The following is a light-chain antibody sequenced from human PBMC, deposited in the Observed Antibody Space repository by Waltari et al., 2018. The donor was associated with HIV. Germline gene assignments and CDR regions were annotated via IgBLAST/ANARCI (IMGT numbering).Light chain of an antibody. J-gene: IGLJ3*02. CDR2: TDN. V-gene: IGLV1-44*01. Sequence: QSVLTQPPSVSGTPGQRVTISCSGASSNIGRNTVNWFQLLPGTAPKLLIYTDNQRPSGVPARFSGSKSGTSASLAISGLQSGDEAYYFCAAWDDSLNGLWVFGGGTKLTVL. CDR1: SSNIGRNT. CDR3: AAWDDSLNGLWV.